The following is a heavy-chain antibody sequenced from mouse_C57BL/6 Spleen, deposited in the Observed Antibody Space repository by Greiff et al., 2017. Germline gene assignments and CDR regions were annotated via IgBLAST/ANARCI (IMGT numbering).Heavy chain of an antibody. CDR2: IDPSDSYT. J-gene: IGHJ1*03. Sequence: VQLQQPGAELVMPGASVKLSCKASGYTFTSYWMHWVKQRPGQGLEWIGEIDPSDSYTNYNQKFKGKSTLTVDKSSSTAYMQLSSLTSEDSAVYYCARETYGNNWYFDVWGTGTTVTVSS. CDR3: ARETYGNNWYFDV. D-gene: IGHD2-1*01. CDR1: GYTFTSYW. V-gene: IGHV1-69*01.